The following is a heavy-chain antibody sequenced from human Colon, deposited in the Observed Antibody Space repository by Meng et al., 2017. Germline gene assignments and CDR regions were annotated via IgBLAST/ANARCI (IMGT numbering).Heavy chain of an antibody. CDR3: ARDNDRSSHYSHFDY. Sequence: GGSLRLSCVAPGFTFSNYGFHWVRQAPGKGLEWVAVMWSDGIGKYYTDSVKGRFTVSRDNSKNTVYLQMNSLRDEDTAVYYCARDNDRSSHYSHFDYWGQGTLVTVSS. D-gene: IGHD3-22*01. CDR2: MWSDGIGK. CDR1: GFTFSNYG. J-gene: IGHJ4*02. V-gene: IGHV3-33*01.